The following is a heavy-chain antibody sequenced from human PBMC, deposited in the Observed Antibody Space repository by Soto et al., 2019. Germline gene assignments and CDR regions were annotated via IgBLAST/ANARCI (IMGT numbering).Heavy chain of an antibody. V-gene: IGHV4-59*01. CDR2: ISYSGST. Sequence: PSETLSLTCTVPGGSISPYFWTWARQAPGKGLEWIGYISYSGSTNYNPSLKSRLTILLSTSKTQFSLKLTSVTAADTAVYYCARGTRATQYYDYFYGVDVWAKGPRSPSP. CDR1: GGSISPYF. J-gene: IGHJ6*02. CDR3: ARGTRATQYYDYFYGVDV.